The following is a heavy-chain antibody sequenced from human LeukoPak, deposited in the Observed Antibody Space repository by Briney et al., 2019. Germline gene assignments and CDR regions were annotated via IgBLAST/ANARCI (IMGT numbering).Heavy chain of an antibody. J-gene: IGHJ3*02. CDR2: MNPNSGNT. D-gene: IGHD3-16*02. V-gene: IGHV1-8*01. CDR3: ATESSMITFGGVIATNAFDI. Sequence: ASVKVSCKASGYTFNKYSISWVRQAPGQGLEWMGWMNPNSGNTGYAQKFQGRVTMTRNTSISTAYMELSSLRSEDTAVYYCATESSMITFGGVIATNAFDIWAKGQWSPSLQ. CDR1: GYTFNKYS.